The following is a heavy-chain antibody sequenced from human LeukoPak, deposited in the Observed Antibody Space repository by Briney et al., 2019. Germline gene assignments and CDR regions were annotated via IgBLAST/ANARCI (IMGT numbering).Heavy chain of an antibody. CDR2: IYTSGST. CDR1: GGSISSGSYY. D-gene: IGHD1-26*01. Sequence: PSQTLSLTCTVSGGSISSGSYYWSWIRQPAGKGLEWIGRIYTSGSTNYNPSLKSRVTISVDTSKNQFSLKLSSVTAADTAVYYCARDSSGRYSGSYYFDYWGQGTLVTVSS. J-gene: IGHJ4*02. CDR3: ARDSSGRYSGSYYFDY. V-gene: IGHV4-61*02.